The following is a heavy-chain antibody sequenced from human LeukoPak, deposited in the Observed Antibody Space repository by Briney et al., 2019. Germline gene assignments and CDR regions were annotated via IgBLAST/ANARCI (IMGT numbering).Heavy chain of an antibody. Sequence: ASVKVSCKASGYTFTSYDINWVRQATGQGLEWMGWMNPNSGNTGYAQKFQGRVTITRNTSISTAYMELSSLRPEDTAVYYCARGKDSSSPSFDYWGQGTLVTVSS. D-gene: IGHD6-6*01. CDR2: MNPNSGNT. CDR3: ARGKDSSSPSFDY. J-gene: IGHJ4*02. CDR1: GYTFTSYD. V-gene: IGHV1-8*03.